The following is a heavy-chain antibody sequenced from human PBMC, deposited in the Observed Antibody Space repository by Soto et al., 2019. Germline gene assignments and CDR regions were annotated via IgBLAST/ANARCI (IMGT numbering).Heavy chain of an antibody. J-gene: IGHJ5*02. CDR1: GFTFSSYP. CDR3: AKGVYNWKAGNWFDP. Sequence: QLGGSLRLSCAASGFTFSSYPMSWARQAPGKGLEWVSAISGSGGSTYYADPVKGRFTISRDNSKNTLYLQMNSLRAEDTAVYYCAKGVYNWKAGNWFDPWGQGTLVTVSS. CDR2: ISGSGGST. V-gene: IGHV3-23*01. D-gene: IGHD1-20*01.